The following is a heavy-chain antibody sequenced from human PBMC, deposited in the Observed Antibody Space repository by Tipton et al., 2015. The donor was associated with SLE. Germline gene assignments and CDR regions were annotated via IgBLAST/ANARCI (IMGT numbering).Heavy chain of an antibody. CDR3: AKDYYGSGIGFFDS. Sequence: RSLRLSCAASGFTFSSYGMHWVRQAPGKGLEWVAVIWYDGSYKYYADSVKGRFTISRDNSKNTLYLQMNSLRAEDTAVYYCAKDYYGSGIGFFDSWGQGTLVTVSS. CDR2: IWYDGSYK. J-gene: IGHJ4*02. D-gene: IGHD3-10*01. CDR1: GFTFSSYG. V-gene: IGHV3-33*06.